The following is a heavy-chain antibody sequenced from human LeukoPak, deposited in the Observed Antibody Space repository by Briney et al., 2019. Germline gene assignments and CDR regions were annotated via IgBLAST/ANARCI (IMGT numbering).Heavy chain of an antibody. V-gene: IGHV4-59*01. Sequence: SETLSLTCTVSGGSISTYYWSWIRQPPGKGLEWIGYIHYTGSTNYNPSLKSRVTISVDTSKNQFSLRLSSVTAADTAVYYCARDGGEGAFDIWGQGTLVTVSS. CDR2: IHYTGST. J-gene: IGHJ3*02. CDR3: ARDGGEGAFDI. D-gene: IGHD2-15*01. CDR1: GGSISTYY.